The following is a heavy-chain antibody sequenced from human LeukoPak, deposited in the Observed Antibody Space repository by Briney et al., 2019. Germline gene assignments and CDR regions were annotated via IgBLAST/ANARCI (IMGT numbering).Heavy chain of an antibody. J-gene: IGHJ4*02. D-gene: IGHD1-14*01. CDR1: GFTFSSYA. CDR3: APRNRGY. CDR2: IRYDGSNQ. Sequence: PGGSLRLSCAASGFTFSSYAMSWVRQAPGKGLEWVAFIRYDGSNQYYADSVKGRFTISRDNSKNTMYLQMNSLRPEDTAVYYCAPRNRGYWGQGTLVTVSS. V-gene: IGHV3-30*02.